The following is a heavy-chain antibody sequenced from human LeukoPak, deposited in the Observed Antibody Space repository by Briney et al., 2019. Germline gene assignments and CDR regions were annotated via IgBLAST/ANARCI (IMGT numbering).Heavy chain of an antibody. CDR1: GGSISSYY. CDR3: ARSWDYSNYPNWFDP. CDR2: IYTSGST. J-gene: IGHJ5*02. Sequence: PSETLSLTCTVSGGSISSYYWSWIRQPAGKGLEWIGRIYTSGSTNYNPSLKSRVTMSVDTSKNQFSLKLSSVTAADTAVYYCARSWDYSNYPNWFDPWGQGTLVTVSS. D-gene: IGHD4-11*01. V-gene: IGHV4-4*07.